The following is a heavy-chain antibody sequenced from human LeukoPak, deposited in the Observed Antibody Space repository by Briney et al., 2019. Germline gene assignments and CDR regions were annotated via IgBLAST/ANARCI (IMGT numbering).Heavy chain of an antibody. J-gene: IGHJ5*02. CDR1: GGSIISYY. CDR3: ATYKPGGWFDP. Sequence: SETLSLTCTVSGGSIISYYWTWIRQPAGKGLEWIGRIYTSGSTNYNPSLKSRVTISVDKSKNQFSLKLSSVTAADTAVYYCATYKPGGWFDPWGQGTLVTVSS. D-gene: IGHD3-16*01. CDR2: IYTSGST. V-gene: IGHV4-4*07.